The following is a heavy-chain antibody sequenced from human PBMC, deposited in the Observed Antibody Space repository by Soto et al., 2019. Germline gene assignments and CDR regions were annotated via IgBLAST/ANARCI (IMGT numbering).Heavy chain of an antibody. CDR1: GYSFTSYW. CDR2: IYPGDSDT. CDR3: ARHFPGTYYDILTGLPPAMDWFDP. V-gene: IGHV5-51*01. Sequence: GESLKISCKGSGYSFTSYWIGWVRQMPGKGLEWMGIIYPGDSDTRYSPSFQGQVTISADKSISTAYLQWSSLKASDTAMYYCARHFPGTYYDILTGLPPAMDWFDPWGQGTLVTVSS. D-gene: IGHD3-9*01. J-gene: IGHJ5*02.